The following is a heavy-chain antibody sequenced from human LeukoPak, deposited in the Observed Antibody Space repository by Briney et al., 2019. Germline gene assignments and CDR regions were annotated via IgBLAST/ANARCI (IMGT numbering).Heavy chain of an antibody. V-gene: IGHV4-34*01. CDR2: INHGRST. J-gene: IGHJ4*02. CDR1: GGSFSGYY. CDR3: ARHRKPAITMIRGVNRGGAIDY. D-gene: IGHD3-10*01. Sequence: SETLSLTCAVYGGSFSGYYWTWIRQPPGKGLEWIEEINHGRSTNYIPSLKSRVTISLDTSKNQFSLKLSSVTAADTAVYYCARHRKPAITMIRGVNRGGAIDYWGQGTLVTVSS.